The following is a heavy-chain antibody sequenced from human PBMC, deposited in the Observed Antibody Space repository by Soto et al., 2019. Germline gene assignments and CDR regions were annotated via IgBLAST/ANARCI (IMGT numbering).Heavy chain of an antibody. V-gene: IGHV4-30-4*01. CDR3: ARDYGSSWYVWFDP. Sequence: SETLSLTCTVSGGSISSGDYYWSWIRQPPGKGLEWIGYIYYSGSTYYNPSLKSRVTISVDTSKNQFSLKLSSVTAADTAVYYCARDYGSSWYVWFDPWGQGTLVTVSS. CDR2: IYYSGST. J-gene: IGHJ5*02. CDR1: GGSISSGDYY. D-gene: IGHD6-13*01.